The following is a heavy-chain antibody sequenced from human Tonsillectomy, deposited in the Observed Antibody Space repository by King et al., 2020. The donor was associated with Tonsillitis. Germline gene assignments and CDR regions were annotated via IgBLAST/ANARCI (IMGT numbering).Heavy chain of an antibody. Sequence: LQLQESGPGLVKPSETLSLTCTVSGGPISSYYWSWIRQPPGKGLEWIGYIYYSGSTNYNPTLKSRVTISVDTSKNQFSLTLSSVTAADTAVYDCARQDRWFVGPPSYYGVDVWGQGTPVTVSS. CDR3: ARQDRWFVGPPSYYGVDV. D-gene: IGHD3-10*01. J-gene: IGHJ6*02. CDR2: IYYSGST. CDR1: GGPISSYY. V-gene: IGHV4-59*08.